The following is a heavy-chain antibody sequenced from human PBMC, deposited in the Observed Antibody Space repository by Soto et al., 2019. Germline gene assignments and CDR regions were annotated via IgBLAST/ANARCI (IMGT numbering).Heavy chain of an antibody. J-gene: IGHJ4*02. CDR2: INPNSGGT. Sequence: ASVKVSCKASGYTFTGYYMHWVRQAPGQGLEWMGWINPNSGGTYYADSVKGRFTISRDNSKNTLYLQMNSLRAEDTAVYYCAKYYYDSSGYYWFFDYWGQGTLVTVSS. CDR1: GYTFTGYY. D-gene: IGHD3-22*01. CDR3: AKYYYDSSGYYWFFDY. V-gene: IGHV1-2*02.